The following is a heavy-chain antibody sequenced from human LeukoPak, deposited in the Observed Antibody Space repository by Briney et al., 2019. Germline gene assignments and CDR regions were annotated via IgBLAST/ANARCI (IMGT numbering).Heavy chain of an antibody. V-gene: IGHV3-49*03. CDR2: IRSKAYGATT. CDR3: TRSDSSGYVNY. Sequence: GGSLRLSCTASGFTFGDYAMSWFRQAPGKRLQWVGYIRSKAYGATTEYAASVKGRFTISSDDSKSIAYLQMNSLKTEDTAVYYCTRSDSSGYVNYWGQGTLVTVSS. CDR1: GFTFGDYA. J-gene: IGHJ4*02. D-gene: IGHD3-22*01.